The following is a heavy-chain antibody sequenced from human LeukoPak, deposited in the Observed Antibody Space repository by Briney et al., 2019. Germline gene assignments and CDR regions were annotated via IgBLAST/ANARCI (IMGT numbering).Heavy chain of an antibody. CDR2: IFPGDSDT. J-gene: IGHJ3*02. CDR1: GYSFSSYW. CDR3: ARLVAIPDAFDI. D-gene: IGHD2-2*02. V-gene: IGHV5-51*01. Sequence: GESLKISCKVSGYSFSSYWIGWVRQLPGKGLAWMGIIFPGDSDTRYSPSFQGQVTISADKSINTAYLQWSNLKASDTAMYFCARLVAIPDAFDIWGQGTMVTVSS.